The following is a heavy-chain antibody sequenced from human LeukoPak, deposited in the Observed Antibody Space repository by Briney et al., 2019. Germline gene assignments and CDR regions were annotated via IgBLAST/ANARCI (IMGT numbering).Heavy chain of an antibody. J-gene: IGHJ4*02. V-gene: IGHV3-23*01. CDR2: ISGSGGST. CDR1: GFTFSSYA. D-gene: IGHD3-22*01. Sequence: PGGSLRLSCAASGFTFSSYAMSWVRQAPGKGLEWVSAISGSGGSTHYADSVKGRFTISRDNSKNTLYLQMNSLRAEDTAVYYCANCYYDSSGCSFDYWGQGTLVTVSS. CDR3: ANCYYDSSGCSFDY.